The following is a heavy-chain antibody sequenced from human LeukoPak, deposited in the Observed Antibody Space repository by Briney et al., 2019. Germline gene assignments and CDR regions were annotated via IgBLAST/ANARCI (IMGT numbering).Heavy chain of an antibody. D-gene: IGHD2-2*01. CDR3: ARHHIVVVPAAIFCWFDP. J-gene: IGHJ5*02. V-gene: IGHV4-34*01. Sequence: SETLSLTCAVYGGSFSGYYWSWIRQPPGKGLEWIGEINHSGSTNYNPSLKSRVTISVDTSKNQFSLKLSSVTAADTAVYYCARHHIVVVPAAIFCWFDPWGQGTLVTVSS. CDR2: INHSGST. CDR1: GGSFSGYY.